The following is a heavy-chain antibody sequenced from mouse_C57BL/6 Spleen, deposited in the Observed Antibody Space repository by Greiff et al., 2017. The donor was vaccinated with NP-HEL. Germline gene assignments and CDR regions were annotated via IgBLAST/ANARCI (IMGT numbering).Heavy chain of an antibody. V-gene: IGHV5-6*01. CDR3: ARWDDYDGKD. Sequence: EVKLVESGGDLVKPGGSLKLSCAASGFTFSSYGMSWVRQTPDKRLEWVATISSGGSYTYYPDSVKGRFTISRDNAKNTLYLQMSSLKSEDRAMYYCARWDDYDGKDWGQGTLVTVSA. J-gene: IGHJ3*01. CDR2: ISSGGSYT. D-gene: IGHD2-4*01. CDR1: GFTFSSYG.